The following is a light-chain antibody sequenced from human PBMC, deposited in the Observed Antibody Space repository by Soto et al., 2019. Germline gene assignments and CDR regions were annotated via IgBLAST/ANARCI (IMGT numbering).Light chain of an antibody. CDR1: QSLLHTNGYNY. V-gene: IGKV2-28*01. Sequence: DIVMTQSPLSLPVTPGEPDSISCRSSQSLLHTNGYNYLDWYLQKPGQSPHLLIYLGSNRASGVPDRFSGSGSGRDFTRKISRVEAEDVGVYYCMQALQAPLTFGRGNKGEIK. J-gene: IGKJ1*01. CDR3: MQALQAPLT. CDR2: LGS.